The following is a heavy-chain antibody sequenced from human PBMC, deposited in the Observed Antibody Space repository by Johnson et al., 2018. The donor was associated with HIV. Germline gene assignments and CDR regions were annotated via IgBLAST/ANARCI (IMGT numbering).Heavy chain of an antibody. V-gene: IGHV3-30*03. CDR3: ARGSRYTHDNDDVYLLHAFDI. J-gene: IGHJ3*02. Sequence: VQLVESGGGVVRPGGSLRLSCAVAGFRFDDYGMSWVRQAPGKGLEWVAVISYDGSNKYYADSVKGRFTISRDNSKNTLYLQMNSLRAGDTAVYYCARGSRYTHDNDDVYLLHAFDIWGQGTMVTVSS. CDR1: GFRFDDYG. CDR2: ISYDGSNK. D-gene: IGHD3-16*01.